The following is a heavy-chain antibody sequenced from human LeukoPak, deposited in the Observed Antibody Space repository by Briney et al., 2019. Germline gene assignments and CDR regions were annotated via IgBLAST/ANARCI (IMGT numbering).Heavy chain of an antibody. Sequence: PGGSLTLSCAASGFPFSSYWMSWVRQAPGKGRERVAPISYDGSDKVFPDSVKGRFANSRNNTNTTLYLQMNCLRPEYTAVYFCARDRVAIYCSGGNWQSRYCDYGMDVWGQGTTVTVSS. CDR3: ARDRVAIYCSGGNWQSRYCDYGMDV. D-gene: IGHD2-15*01. CDR1: GFPFSSYW. CDR2: ISYDGSDK. V-gene: IGHV3-30*09. J-gene: IGHJ6*02.